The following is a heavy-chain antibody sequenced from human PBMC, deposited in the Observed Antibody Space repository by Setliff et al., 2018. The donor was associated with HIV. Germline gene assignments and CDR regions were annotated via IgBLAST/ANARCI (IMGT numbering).Heavy chain of an antibody. CDR3: ARDHELGAFDL. D-gene: IGHD1-26*01. J-gene: IGHJ3*01. Sequence: NPSETLSLTCTVSGGSISSGSYYWSWIRQSPGKGLEWIGYIYHTGTTSYNPSLKSRVTIQIDRSNNHFSLNLRSATTADTAVYFCARDHELGAFDLWGQGTMVTV. V-gene: IGHV4-61*03. CDR1: GGSISSGSYY. CDR2: IYHTGTT.